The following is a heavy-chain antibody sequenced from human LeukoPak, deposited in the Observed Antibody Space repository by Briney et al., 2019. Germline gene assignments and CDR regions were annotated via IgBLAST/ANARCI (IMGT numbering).Heavy chain of an antibody. D-gene: IGHD3-10*01. Sequence: SETLSLTCAVYGGSFSGYYWSWIRQPPGKGLEWIGEINHSGSTNYNPSLKSRVTISVDTSKNQFSLRLSSVTAADTAVYYCARAVLLWFGEFFDYWGQGTLVTVSS. V-gene: IGHV4-34*01. CDR2: INHSGST. CDR3: ARAVLLWFGEFFDY. CDR1: GGSFSGYY. J-gene: IGHJ4*02.